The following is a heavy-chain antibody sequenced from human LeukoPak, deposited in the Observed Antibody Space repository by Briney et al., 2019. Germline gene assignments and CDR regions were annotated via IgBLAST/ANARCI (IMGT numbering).Heavy chain of an antibody. Sequence: GESLKISCKGSGYSFTSYWIGWVRQMPGKGLEWMGIIYPGDSDTRYSPSFQGQVTISADKSLSTAYLQWSSLKASDTAMYYCARTRYFDWLIHYYNGMDVWGQGTTVTVSS. V-gene: IGHV5-51*01. CDR1: GYSFTSYW. J-gene: IGHJ6*02. D-gene: IGHD3-9*01. CDR2: IYPGDSDT. CDR3: ARTRYFDWLIHYYNGMDV.